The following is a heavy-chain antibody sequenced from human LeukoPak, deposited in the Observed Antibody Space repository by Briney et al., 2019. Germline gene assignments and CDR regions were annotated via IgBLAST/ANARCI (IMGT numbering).Heavy chain of an antibody. V-gene: IGHV5-51*01. J-gene: IGHJ6*03. D-gene: IGHD6-6*01. Sequence: GESLKISCKGSGYSFTSYWIGWVRQMPGKGLEWMGSIYPGDSDTRYSPSFQGQVTISADKSISTAYLQWSSLKASDTAMYYCARQGYGIAARSSAPPKYYYYYMDVWGKGTTVTVSS. CDR3: ARQGYGIAARSSAPPKYYYYYMDV. CDR1: GYSFTSYW. CDR2: IYPGDSDT.